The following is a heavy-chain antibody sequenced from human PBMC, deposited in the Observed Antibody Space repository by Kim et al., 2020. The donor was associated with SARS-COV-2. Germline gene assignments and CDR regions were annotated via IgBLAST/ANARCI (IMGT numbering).Heavy chain of an antibody. D-gene: IGHD2-2*01. CDR2: IIPIFGTA. CDR3: ARDVLGLCSSTSCYRGGMVDIGYYYYYGMDV. V-gene: IGHV1-69*13. Sequence: SVKVSCKASGGTFSSYAISWVRQAPGQGLEWMGGIIPIFGTANYAQKFQGRVTITADESTSTAYMELSSLRSEDTAVYYCARDVLGLCSSTSCYRGGMVDIGYYYYYGMDVWGQGTTVTVSS. CDR1: GGTFSSYA. J-gene: IGHJ6*02.